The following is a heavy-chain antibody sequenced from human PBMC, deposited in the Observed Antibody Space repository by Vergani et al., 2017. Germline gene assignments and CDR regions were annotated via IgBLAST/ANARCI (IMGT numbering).Heavy chain of an antibody. CDR3: AKIAVAGTYYYYYMDV. J-gene: IGHJ6*03. CDR1: GASIRSSNYY. D-gene: IGHD6-19*01. Sequence: QLQLQESGPGLVKPSATLSLTCSVSGASIRSSNYYWGWIRQPPGKGLEWIASIYYSGSTYYNPSLKSRVTISVDTSKNQFSLKLSSVTAADTAVYYCAKIAVAGTYYYYYMDVWGKGTTVTVSS. V-gene: IGHV4-39*07. CDR2: IYYSGST.